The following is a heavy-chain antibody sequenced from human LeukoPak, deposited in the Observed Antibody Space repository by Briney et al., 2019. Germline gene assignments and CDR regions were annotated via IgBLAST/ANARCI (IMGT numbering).Heavy chain of an antibody. CDR3: AREDTAMVDDY. CDR1: GYTFTGYY. V-gene: IGHV1-2*02. CDR2: INPNSGGT. J-gene: IGHJ4*02. D-gene: IGHD5-18*01. Sequence: GASVKVSCKASGYTFTGYYMHWVRQAPGQGLEWMGWINPNSGGTNYAQKFQGRVTMTRDAPISTAYMELSRPRSDDTAVYYCAREDTAMVDDYWGQGTLVTVSS.